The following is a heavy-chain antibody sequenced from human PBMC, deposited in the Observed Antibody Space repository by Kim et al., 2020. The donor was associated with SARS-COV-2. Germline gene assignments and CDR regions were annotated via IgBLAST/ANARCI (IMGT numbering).Heavy chain of an antibody. V-gene: IGHV3-11*01. D-gene: IGHD3-16*01. Sequence: GGSLRLSCATAGFSLSDYDMSWIRQAPGKGLEWVSHIRSSGSSIYYADSVKGRFTISRNNAKNSRFLQRNSLRAADTAVYYCAISLGAWGYWGQGTVVTVSS. CDR1: GFSLSDYD. J-gene: IGHJ4*02. CDR2: IRSSGSSI. CDR3: AISLGAWGY.